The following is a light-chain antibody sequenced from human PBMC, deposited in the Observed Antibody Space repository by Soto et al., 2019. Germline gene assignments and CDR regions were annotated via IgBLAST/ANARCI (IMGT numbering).Light chain of an antibody. CDR3: QQLNSYPPYT. CDR2: GAS. CDR1: QTVNNNY. Sequence: ELVLTQSPGTLSLSPGERATLSCRASQTVNNNYLAWYQQIPGQAPRLLISGASGRATGTPDRFSGSASGTDFTLTISRLEPEDFATYYCQQLNSYPPYTFGQGTKLEIK. J-gene: IGKJ2*01. V-gene: IGKV3-20*01.